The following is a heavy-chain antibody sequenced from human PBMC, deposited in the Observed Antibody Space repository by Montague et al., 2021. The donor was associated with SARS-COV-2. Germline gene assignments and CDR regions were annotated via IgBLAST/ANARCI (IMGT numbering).Heavy chain of an antibody. CDR3: VEIVGAADY. D-gene: IGHD1-26*01. Sequence: SETLSLTCTVSGASISSSRYYWGWIPQPPGQGLEWIVSIYYSGTTYSNPSLKRRVTISVDTSKNQFSLKLSSVTAADTAVYYCVEIVGAADYWGQGTLVTVSS. J-gene: IGHJ4*02. CDR2: IYYSGTT. V-gene: IGHV4-39*01. CDR1: GASISSSRYY.